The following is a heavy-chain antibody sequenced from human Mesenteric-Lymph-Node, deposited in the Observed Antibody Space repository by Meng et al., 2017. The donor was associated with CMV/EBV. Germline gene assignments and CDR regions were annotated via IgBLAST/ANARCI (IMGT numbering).Heavy chain of an antibody. CDR2: IYYSGST. Sequence: GSLRLSCTVSGGSISSYYWAWIRQSPGKGLEWIGYIYYSGSTDSNPSLRSRVTLSVDTSKNQFSLKVRSVTAADTAVYYCARYSTSSFDPWGQGTLVTVSS. J-gene: IGHJ5*02. CDR1: GGSISSYY. CDR3: ARYSTSSFDP. V-gene: IGHV4-59*01. D-gene: IGHD6-6*01.